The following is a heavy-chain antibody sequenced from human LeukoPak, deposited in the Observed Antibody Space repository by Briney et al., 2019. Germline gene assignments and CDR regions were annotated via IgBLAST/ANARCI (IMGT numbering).Heavy chain of an antibody. CDR3: TGGGAARPDY. CDR1: GFTFSSYG. CDR2: ISSSSSTI. V-gene: IGHV3-48*01. D-gene: IGHD6-6*01. Sequence: PGGSLRLSCAASGFTFSSYGMDWVRQAPGKGLEWVSYISSSSSTIYYANSVKGRFTISRDNAKNSLFLQMNSLRAEDTAVYYCTGGGAARPDYWGQGTLVTVSS. J-gene: IGHJ4*02.